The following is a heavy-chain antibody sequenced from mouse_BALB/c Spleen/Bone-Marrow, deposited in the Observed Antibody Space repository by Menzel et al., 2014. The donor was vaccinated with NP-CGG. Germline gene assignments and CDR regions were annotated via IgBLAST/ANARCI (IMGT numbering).Heavy chain of an antibody. V-gene: IGHV1-66*01. CDR2: IFPGSGNT. J-gene: IGHJ4*01. CDR3: AKRDKYDDYAMDY. CDR1: GYSFTSYY. Sequence: VQLGESGPELVKPGASVKISCKASGYSFTSYYIHWVKQRPGQGLEWIGWIFPGSGNTKYNEKFKGKATLTADTSSSTAYMQLSSLTSEDSAVYFCAKRDKYDDYAMDYWGQGTSVTVSS. D-gene: IGHD2-14*01.